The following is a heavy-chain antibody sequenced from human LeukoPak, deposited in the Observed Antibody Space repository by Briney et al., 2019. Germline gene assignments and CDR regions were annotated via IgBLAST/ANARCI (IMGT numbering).Heavy chain of an antibody. J-gene: IGHJ4*02. Sequence: SETLSLTCTVSGGSIRSYYWSWIRQPPGKGPEGIGYIYYSGSTNYNPSLKSRVTISVDTSKNQFSLKLSSVTAADTAVYYCARDSVVGAHYFDYWGQGTLVTVSS. CDR1: GGSIRSYY. D-gene: IGHD1-26*01. V-gene: IGHV4-59*01. CDR2: IYYSGST. CDR3: ARDSVVGAHYFDY.